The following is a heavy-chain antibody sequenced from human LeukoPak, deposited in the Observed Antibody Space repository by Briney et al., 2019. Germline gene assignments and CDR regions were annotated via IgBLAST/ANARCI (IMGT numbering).Heavy chain of an antibody. J-gene: IGHJ4*02. CDR1: GFTFGTFW. V-gene: IGHV4-4*01. D-gene: IGHD2-8*01. Sequence: PGGSLRLSCEASGFTFGTFWMSWVRQFPGKGLEWIGEIYHSGSANYNPSLESRVTISVDKSKNQVSLKLTSVTAADTAVYFCARVVDGPNGVRFDFWGQGTLVTVSS. CDR3: ARVVDGPNGVRFDF. CDR2: IYHSGSA.